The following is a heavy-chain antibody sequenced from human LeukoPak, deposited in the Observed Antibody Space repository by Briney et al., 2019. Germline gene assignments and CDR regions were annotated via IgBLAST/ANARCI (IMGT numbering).Heavy chain of an antibody. CDR1: GGSISSYY. V-gene: IGHV4-59*01. CDR3: ARDAAGGSYHDAFDI. CDR2: IYYSGST. Sequence: SETLSLTCTVSGGSISSYYWSWIRQPPGKGLEWIGYIYYSGSTNYNPSLKSRVTISVDTPKNQFSLKLSSVTAADTAVYYCARDAAGGSYHDAFDIWGQGTMVTVSS. J-gene: IGHJ3*02. D-gene: IGHD1-26*01.